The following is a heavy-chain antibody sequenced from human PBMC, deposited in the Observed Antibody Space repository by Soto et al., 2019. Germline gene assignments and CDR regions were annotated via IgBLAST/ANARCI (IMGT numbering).Heavy chain of an antibody. CDR1: GDTFRSDA. D-gene: IGHD3-10*01. CDR2: IIPISGTA. V-gene: IGHV1-69*01. CDR3: AKREMIFVSGSYIFSFSGLDV. Sequence: QVQLVQSGAEVKNPGSSVKVSCKASGDTFRSDAISWVRQATGQGLEWMGGIIPISGTATYAQKFQGRVTITGDEYKTTAYMALSSLRSEDTAVYYCAKREMIFVSGSYIFSFSGLDVWCQGTKVTVYS. J-gene: IGHJ6*02.